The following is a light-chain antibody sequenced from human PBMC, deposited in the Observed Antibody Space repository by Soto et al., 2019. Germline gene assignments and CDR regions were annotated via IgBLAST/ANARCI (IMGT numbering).Light chain of an antibody. J-gene: IGKJ5*01. CDR1: QDIDVS. CDR2: AAS. Sequence: DIQMTQFPSTLSASVVDRVTITCRASQDIDVSLAWFQQRPGEAPKLLIFAASGLESGVPSTFSGSGSGTEFTLTISSVQPEDFATYFCQHYETFSWTFGQGTRLEI. CDR3: QHYETFSWT. V-gene: IGKV1-5*01.